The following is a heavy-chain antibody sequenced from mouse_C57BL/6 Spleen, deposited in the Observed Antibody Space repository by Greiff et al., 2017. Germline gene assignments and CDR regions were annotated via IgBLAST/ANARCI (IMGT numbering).Heavy chain of an antibody. J-gene: IGHJ3*01. CDR3: VRQAIYYDYDGAWFAY. CDR1: GFSFNTYA. Sequence: EVHLVESGGGLVQPKGSLKLSCAASGFSFNTYAMNWVRQAPGKGLEWVARIRSKSNNYATYYADSVKDRFTISRDDSESMLYLQMNNLKTEDTAMYYCVRQAIYYDYDGAWFAYWGQGTLVTVSA. CDR2: IRSKSNNYAT. V-gene: IGHV10-1*01. D-gene: IGHD2-4*01.